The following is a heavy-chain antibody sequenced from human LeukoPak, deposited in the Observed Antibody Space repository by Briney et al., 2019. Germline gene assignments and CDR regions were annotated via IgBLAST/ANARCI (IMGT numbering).Heavy chain of an antibody. V-gene: IGHV4-39*07. D-gene: IGHD6-19*01. J-gene: IGHJ4*02. CDR3: ARHISSSAWSFDY. CDR2: IFYDGST. Sequence: SETLSLTCTVSGGSMRSTAYSWGWIRQPPGKGLEWIGNIFYDGSTNYNPSLKSRVTISVDTSKNEFSLKLTSVTTADTAVYYCARHISSSAWSFDYWGPGILVTVSS. CDR1: GGSMRSTAYS.